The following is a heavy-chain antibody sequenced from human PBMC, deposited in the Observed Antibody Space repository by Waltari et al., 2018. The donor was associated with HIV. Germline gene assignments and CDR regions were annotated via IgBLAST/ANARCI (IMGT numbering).Heavy chain of an antibody. J-gene: IGHJ4*02. CDR1: GGSISSYY. CDR2: IYYSGST. CDR3: AREGGRWLQWSN. Sequence: QVQLQESGPGLVKPSETLSLTCTVSGGSISSYYWSWIRQPPGKGLEWIGYIYYSGSTNYNPSLKSRVTISVDTSKNQFSLKLSSVTAADTAVYYCAREGGRWLQWSNWGQGTLVTVSS. D-gene: IGHD5-12*01. V-gene: IGHV4-59*01.